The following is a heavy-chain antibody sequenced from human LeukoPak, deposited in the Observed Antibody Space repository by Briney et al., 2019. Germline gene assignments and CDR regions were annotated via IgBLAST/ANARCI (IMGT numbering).Heavy chain of an antibody. CDR2: ISGSGGST. V-gene: IGHV3-23*01. CDR1: GFTFSSYA. CDR3: AKDRPHYYGSGEGAFDT. Sequence: GGSLRLSCAASGFTFSSYAMSWVRQAPGKGLEWVSAISGSGGSTYYADSVKGRFTISRDNSKNTLYLQMNSLRAEDTAVYYCAKDRPHYYGSGEGAFDTWGQGTMVTVSS. J-gene: IGHJ3*02. D-gene: IGHD3-10*01.